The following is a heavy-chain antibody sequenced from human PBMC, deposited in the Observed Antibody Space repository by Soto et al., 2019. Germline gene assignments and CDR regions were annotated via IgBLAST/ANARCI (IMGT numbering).Heavy chain of an antibody. CDR1: GGSISSYY. D-gene: IGHD3-3*01. Sequence: QVQLQESGPGLVKPSETLSLTCTVSGGSISSYYWSWIRQPPGKGLEWIGYIYYSGSTNYNPSPKSRATISVDTSKNQFALKLSSVTAADTAVYYCARGGDFWSGYSTRFDPWGQGTLVTVSS. J-gene: IGHJ5*02. CDR3: ARGGDFWSGYSTRFDP. CDR2: IYYSGST. V-gene: IGHV4-59*01.